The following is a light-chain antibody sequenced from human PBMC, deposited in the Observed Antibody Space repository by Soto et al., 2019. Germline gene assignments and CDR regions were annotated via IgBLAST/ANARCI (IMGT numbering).Light chain of an antibody. V-gene: IGKV1-5*03. CDR1: QSISSW. J-gene: IGKJ1*01. CDR3: QQYNSYWT. Sequence: TSQSPATLSASVGDRDTIPCRASQSISSWLAWYQQKPGKAPKLLIYKASSLESGVPSRFSGSGSGTEFTLTISSLQPDDFATYYCQQYNSYWTFGQGTKVDI. CDR2: KAS.